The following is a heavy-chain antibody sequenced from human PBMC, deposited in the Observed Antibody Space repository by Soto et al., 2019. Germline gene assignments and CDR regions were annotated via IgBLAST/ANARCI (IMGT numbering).Heavy chain of an antibody. Sequence: EVQLVESGGGLVQPGGSLRLSCEASGFTFGTYWMTWVRQPPGKGLEGVADIKPDGSERYYVDSVKGRFTISRDNAKNSLYLHMNSLSAEDTAVYYCATDLNWEQYWGQGTLVTVSS. J-gene: IGHJ4*02. V-gene: IGHV3-7*04. CDR2: IKPDGSER. D-gene: IGHD7-27*01. CDR1: GFTFGTYW. CDR3: ATDLNWEQY.